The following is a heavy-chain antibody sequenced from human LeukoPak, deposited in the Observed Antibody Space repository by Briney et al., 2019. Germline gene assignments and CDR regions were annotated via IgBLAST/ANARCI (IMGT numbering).Heavy chain of an antibody. V-gene: IGHV3-23*01. J-gene: IGHJ4*02. D-gene: IGHD3-10*01. CDR3: AKDLRYYGSGSYLDY. Sequence: TGGSLRLSCAASGFTFNNYAMNWVRQAPGKGLEWVSGFGGSGANTYYADSVKGRFTISRDNSNNRVYLQMNSLRAEDTAVYYCAKDLRYYGSGSYLDYWGQGTLVTVSS. CDR2: FGGSGANT. CDR1: GFTFNNYA.